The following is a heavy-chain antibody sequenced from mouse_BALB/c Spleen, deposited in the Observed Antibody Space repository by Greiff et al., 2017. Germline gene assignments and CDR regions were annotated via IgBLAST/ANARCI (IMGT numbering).Heavy chain of an antibody. Sequence: VQLQQSGAELVRPGASVTLSCKASGYTFTDYEMHWVKQTPGQGLDWIGAIDPETGGTAYNQKFKGKATLAADKSSSTAYMELRSLTSEDSAVYYCTRMDYWGQGTSVTVSS. CDR2: IDPETGGT. CDR1: GYTFTDYE. V-gene: IGHV1-15*01. J-gene: IGHJ4*01. CDR3: TRMDY.